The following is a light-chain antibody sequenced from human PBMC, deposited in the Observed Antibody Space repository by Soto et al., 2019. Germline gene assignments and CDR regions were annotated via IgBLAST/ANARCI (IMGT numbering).Light chain of an antibody. CDR1: QRISSN. J-gene: IGKJ1*01. Sequence: EIVMTQSPATLSVSPGESATLSCRASQRISSNLGWFQQKPGQAPRLLIHGASTRATGIPTRFSGSGSETEFTLTITSLQSEDFAVYYCLQYTDWPRTFGRGTRVEIK. CDR3: LQYTDWPRT. V-gene: IGKV3-15*01. CDR2: GAS.